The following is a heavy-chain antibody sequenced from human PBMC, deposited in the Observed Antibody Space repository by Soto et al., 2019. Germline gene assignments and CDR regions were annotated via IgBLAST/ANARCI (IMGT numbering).Heavy chain of an antibody. CDR1: GVSISSSNYY. D-gene: IGHD3-22*01. CDR3: ARLGGFYQSLDS. J-gene: IGHJ5*01. Sequence: ATLSLTCTVSGVSISSSNYYWGRIRQPPGKGLEWIGNIYYSGSTYYNPSLKSRLTISVDTSKNQFSLKLTSVTAADTDVYYCARLGGFYQSLDSWGQGALVTVSS. CDR2: IYYSGST. V-gene: IGHV4-39*07.